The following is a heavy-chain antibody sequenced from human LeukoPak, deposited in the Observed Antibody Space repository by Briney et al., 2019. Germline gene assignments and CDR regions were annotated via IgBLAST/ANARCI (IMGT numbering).Heavy chain of an antibody. D-gene: IGHD3-3*01. J-gene: IGHJ6*03. V-gene: IGHV1-69*05. CDR1: GGTFSSYA. Sequence: SVKVPCKASGGTFSSYAISWVRQAPGQGLEWMGGIIPIFGTANYAQKFQGRVTITTDESTSTAYMELSSLRSEDTAVYYCARGKTWSGYYTYYYYMDVWGKGTTVTVSS. CDR3: ARGKTWSGYYTYYYYMDV. CDR2: IIPIFGTA.